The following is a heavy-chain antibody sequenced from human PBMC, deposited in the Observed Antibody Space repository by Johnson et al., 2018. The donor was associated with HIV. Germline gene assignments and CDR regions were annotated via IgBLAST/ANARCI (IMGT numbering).Heavy chain of an antibody. CDR1: GFTVSSNY. CDR2: IYSGGST. J-gene: IGHJ3*01. D-gene: IGHD1-26*01. CDR3: VRRDSGSLSFDL. V-gene: IGHV3-66*01. Sequence: LVESGGGLVQPGGSLRLSCAASGFTVSSNYMSWVRQAPGKGLEWVSVIYSGGSTYYADSVKGRFTISRDNDRNSLYLQVNNLRVEDTALYFCVRRDSGSLSFDLWGQGTMVIVSS.